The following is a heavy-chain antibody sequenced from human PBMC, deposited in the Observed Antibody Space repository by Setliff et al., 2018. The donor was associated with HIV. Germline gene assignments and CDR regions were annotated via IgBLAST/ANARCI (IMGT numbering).Heavy chain of an antibody. Sequence: TLSLPCTVSHYSINSEYYWGWFRQPPGRGLEYIGSIYQSGSTYCSPSLKSRVSMSTDTSKDQFSLRLKSLTASDTAVYYCARLDTIMLYSDCWGQGTLVTVSS. V-gene: IGHV4-38-2*02. CDR3: ARLDTIMLYSDC. CDR2: IYQSGST. CDR1: HYSINSEYY. D-gene: IGHD3-16*01. J-gene: IGHJ4*02.